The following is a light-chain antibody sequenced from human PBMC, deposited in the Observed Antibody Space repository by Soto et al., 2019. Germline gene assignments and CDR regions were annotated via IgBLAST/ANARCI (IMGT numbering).Light chain of an antibody. Sequence: SYELTQPPSVSVSPGQTARITCSGDALPKKYAYWFQQKSGQAPMLVMYEDSKRPSGIPERFSGSSSGTMATLTISGAQVEDEADYYCYSGADGGNQWAFGGGTKVTVL. CDR1: ALPKKY. J-gene: IGLJ2*01. CDR3: YSGADGGNQWA. CDR2: EDS. V-gene: IGLV3-10*01.